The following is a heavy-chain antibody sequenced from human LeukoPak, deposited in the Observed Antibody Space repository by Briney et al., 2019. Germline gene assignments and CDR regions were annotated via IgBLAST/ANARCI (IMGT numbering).Heavy chain of an antibody. CDR3: GGGLGGDY. Sequence: GGSLRLSCAASGFLFSSYWMSWVRQAPGKGLEWVANIKHDGSDKYYVDSVTGRFTISRDNAKNSLSLQMNSLRAEDTAVYYCGGGLGGDYWGQGALVTVSS. CDR2: IKHDGSDK. CDR1: GFLFSSYW. J-gene: IGHJ4*02. V-gene: IGHV3-7*04. D-gene: IGHD3-16*01.